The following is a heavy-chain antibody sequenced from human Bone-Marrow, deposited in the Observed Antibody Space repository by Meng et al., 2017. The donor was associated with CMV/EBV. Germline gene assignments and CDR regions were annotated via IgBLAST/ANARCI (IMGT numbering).Heavy chain of an antibody. J-gene: IGHJ6*02. D-gene: IGHD2/OR15-2a*01. CDR3: ARNSRSWGILFPRDRMYYGMDV. Sequence: YDIRWGRQAPGQGLEWMGGIIPISGTLNYAQKFQGRVTITTDESTGTVYMELSSLRSEDTAVYYCARNSRSWGILFPRDRMYYGMDVWGQGTTVTVSS. CDR2: IIPISGTL. V-gene: IGHV1-69*05. CDR1: YD.